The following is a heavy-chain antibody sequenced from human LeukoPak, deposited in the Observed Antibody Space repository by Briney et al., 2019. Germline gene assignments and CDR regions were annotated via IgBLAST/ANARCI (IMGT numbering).Heavy chain of an antibody. CDR1: GFTFSSYA. CDR3: AKARGYCSGGSCSTRFFDY. J-gene: IGHJ4*02. Sequence: PGGSLRLSCAASGFTFSSYAMCWVRQAPGKGLEWVSAISGSGGSTYYADSVKGRFTISRDNSKNTLYLQMNSLRAEDTAVYYCAKARGYCSGGSCSTRFFDYWGQGTLVTVSS. D-gene: IGHD2-15*01. V-gene: IGHV3-23*01. CDR2: ISGSGGST.